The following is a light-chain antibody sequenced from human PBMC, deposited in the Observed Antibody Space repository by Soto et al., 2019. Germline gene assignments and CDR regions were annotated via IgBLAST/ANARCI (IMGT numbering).Light chain of an antibody. V-gene: IGKV1-17*02. CDR2: VAS. Sequence: DIQMTQSPSSLSASVGDRVTITCRASQGLRNGLLGWYQQKPEKAPKCLIYVASSLQCGVPSRFRGSGFGTEFTPTTSNLKPEDFSSYDSVHHDNSHVTFGKRTKVEVK. CDR1: QGLRNG. CDR3: VHHDNSHVT. J-gene: IGKJ1*01.